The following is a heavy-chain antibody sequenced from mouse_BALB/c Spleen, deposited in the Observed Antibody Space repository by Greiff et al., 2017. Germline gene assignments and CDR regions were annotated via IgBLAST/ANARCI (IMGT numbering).Heavy chain of an antibody. CDR3: TRGDYYYGSPFAY. CDR1: GYTFTSYW. D-gene: IGHD1-1*01. V-gene: IGHV1S22*01. Sequence: LQQPGSELVRPGASVKLSCKASGYTFTSYWMHWVKQRHGQGLEWIGNIYPGSGSTNYDEKFKSKGTLTVDTSSSTAYMHLSSLTSEDSAVYYCTRGDYYYGSPFAYWGQGTLVTVSA. CDR2: IYPGSGST. J-gene: IGHJ3*01.